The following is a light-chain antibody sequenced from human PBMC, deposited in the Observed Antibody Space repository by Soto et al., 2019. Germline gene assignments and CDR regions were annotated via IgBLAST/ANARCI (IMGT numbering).Light chain of an antibody. Sequence: EIGLTQSPGTLSLSPGERATLSCRASQSVSSSYLAWYQQKPGQAPRILIYGASSRATGIPDRFSVSGSGTDVTLTISRLERENFTVYYCQQYGSELTWTFGKGTKVE. V-gene: IGKV3-20*01. J-gene: IGKJ1*01. CDR1: QSVSSSY. CDR2: GAS. CDR3: QQYGSELTWT.